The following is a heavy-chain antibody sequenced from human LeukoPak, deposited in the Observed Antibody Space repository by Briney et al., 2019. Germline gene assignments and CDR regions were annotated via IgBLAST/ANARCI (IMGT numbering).Heavy chain of an antibody. D-gene: IGHD6-19*01. CDR3: AKDPMPYSSGWGNWYFDL. CDR1: GFTFSNYG. V-gene: IGHV3-23*01. J-gene: IGHJ2*01. Sequence: GGSLRLSCAASGFTFSNYGMSWVRQAPGKGLEWVSIISDSGGSTYYADSVKGRFTISRDNSENTLYLQMNSLRAEDTAIYYCAKDPMPYSSGWGNWYFDLWGRGTLVTVSS. CDR2: ISDSGGST.